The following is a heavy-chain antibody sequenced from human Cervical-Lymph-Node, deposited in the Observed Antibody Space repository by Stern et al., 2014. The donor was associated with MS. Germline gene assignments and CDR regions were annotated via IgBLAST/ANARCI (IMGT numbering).Heavy chain of an antibody. CDR1: GFTFSSYG. CDR3: SRDYEDTSMLFDH. J-gene: IGHJ4*02. V-gene: IGHV3-30*03. CDR2: ISYDGNHT. Sequence: VQLLESGGAVVQPGRSLRLSCAASGFTFSSYGMHWVRQAPGKGLEWVTVISYDGNHTYYAASVKGRFTISRDNSKNTLNLQMNSVTPDDTAIYYCSRDYEDTSMLFDHWGQGTLVTVSS. D-gene: IGHD2-8*01.